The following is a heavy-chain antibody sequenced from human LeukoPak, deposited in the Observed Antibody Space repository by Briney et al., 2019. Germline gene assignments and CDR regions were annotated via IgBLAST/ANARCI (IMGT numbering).Heavy chain of an antibody. CDR2: IYYSGST. J-gene: IGHJ4*02. D-gene: IGHD2-2*01. Sequence: SETLSLTCTVSGGSISSYYWSWVRQPPGKGLEWIGYIYYSGSTNYNPSLKSRVTISVDTSKNQFSLKLSSVTAADTAVYYCAREVPAAPYFDYWGQGTLVTVSS. CDR1: GGSISSYY. CDR3: AREVPAAPYFDY. V-gene: IGHV4-59*01.